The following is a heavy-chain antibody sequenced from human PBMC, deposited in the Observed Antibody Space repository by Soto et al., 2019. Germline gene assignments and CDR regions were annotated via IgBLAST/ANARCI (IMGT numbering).Heavy chain of an antibody. CDR3: ARTSIAARAFTY. J-gene: IGHJ4*02. Sequence: GASVKVSCKASGYTFTGYYMHWLRQAPGQGLEWMGWINPNSGGTNYAQKFQGRVTMTRDTSISTAYMELSRLRSDDTAVYYCARTSIAARAFTYWGQGTLVTVSS. CDR2: INPNSGGT. D-gene: IGHD6-6*01. V-gene: IGHV1-2*02. CDR1: GYTFTGYY.